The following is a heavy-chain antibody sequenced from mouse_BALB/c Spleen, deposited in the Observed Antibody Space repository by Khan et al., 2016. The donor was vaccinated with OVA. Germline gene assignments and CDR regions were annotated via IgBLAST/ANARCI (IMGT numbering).Heavy chain of an antibody. CDR3: ARWNYYGSSAWFGY. J-gene: IGHJ3*01. Sequence: QVQLKQSGAELMKPGASVKISCKATGYTFSSYWIEWVKQRPGHGLEWIGEILPGSGRNNYNEKFKGKATFTADTSSNTAYMQLSNLTSDDSAVYYFARWNYYGSSAWFGYWGQGTLVTVSA. V-gene: IGHV1-9*01. CDR1: GYTFSSYW. D-gene: IGHD1-1*01. CDR2: ILPGSGRN.